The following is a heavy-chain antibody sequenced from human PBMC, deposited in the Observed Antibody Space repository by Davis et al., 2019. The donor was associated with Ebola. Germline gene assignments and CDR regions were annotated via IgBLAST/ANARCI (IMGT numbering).Heavy chain of an antibody. CDR2: IRSRPNTYAR. V-gene: IGHV3-73*01. Sequence: GESLKISCAASGFTFSGSAMLWVRQASGKGLEWVGHIRSRPNTYARTYTASVKGNFTISRDDSKNTAYLQMNSPKTEDTAVYYCTGTYGLFDYWGQGTLVTVSS. CDR1: GFTFSGSA. J-gene: IGHJ4*02. D-gene: IGHD3-10*01. CDR3: TGTYGLFDY.